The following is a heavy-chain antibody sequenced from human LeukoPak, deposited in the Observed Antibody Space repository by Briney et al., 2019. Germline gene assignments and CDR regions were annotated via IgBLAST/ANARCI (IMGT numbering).Heavy chain of an antibody. CDR2: ISYDGSNK. V-gene: IGHV3-30-3*01. J-gene: IGHJ5*02. Sequence: GGSLRPSCAASGFTFSSYATHWVRQAPGKGLEWVAVISYDGSNKYYADSVKGRFTISRDNSKNTLYLQMNSLRAEDTAVYYCARGILGIEASNWFDPWGQGTLVTVSS. CDR3: ARGILGIEASNWFDP. D-gene: IGHD3-16*01. CDR1: GFTFSSYA.